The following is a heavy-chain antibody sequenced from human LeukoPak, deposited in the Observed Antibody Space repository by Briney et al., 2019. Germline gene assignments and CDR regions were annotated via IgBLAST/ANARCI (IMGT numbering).Heavy chain of an antibody. J-gene: IGHJ4*02. CDR3: ANSPRGNSPLDY. V-gene: IGHV3-30*02. Sequence: GGSLRLSCAASGFTFSSYGVHWVRQAPGKGLEWVAFIRYDGSNKYYADSVKGRFTISRDNSKNTLYLQMNSLRAEDTAVYYCANSPRGNSPLDYWGQGTLVTVSS. D-gene: IGHD4-23*01. CDR1: GFTFSSYG. CDR2: IRYDGSNK.